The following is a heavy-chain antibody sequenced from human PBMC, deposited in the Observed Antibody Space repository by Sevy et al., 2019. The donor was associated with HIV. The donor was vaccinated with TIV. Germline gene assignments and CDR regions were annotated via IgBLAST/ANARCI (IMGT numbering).Heavy chain of an antibody. CDR2: ISSSGTTI. Sequence: GGSLRLSCAASGFTFSSYEMTWVRQAPGKGLEWFSSISSSGTTIYYGDSVEGRFTISRDNPKNSLYLQMNSLRAEDTAVYYCARKGGAYDIGFDPWGQGTLVTVSS. D-gene: IGHD3-22*01. CDR1: GFTFSSYE. J-gene: IGHJ5*02. V-gene: IGHV3-48*03. CDR3: ARKGGAYDIGFDP.